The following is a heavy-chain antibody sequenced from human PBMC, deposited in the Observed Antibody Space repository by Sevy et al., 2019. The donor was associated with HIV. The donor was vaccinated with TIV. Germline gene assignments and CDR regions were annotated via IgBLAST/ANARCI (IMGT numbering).Heavy chain of an antibody. Sequence: ASVKVSCKASGYTFTSYAMHWVRQPPGQRLEWMGWINAGNGNTKYSQKFQGRVTITRDTSASTAYMELRRLRSEDTAVYYCAREGQWLDYYYYYYMDVWGKGTTVTVSS. V-gene: IGHV1-3*01. CDR1: GYTFTSYA. D-gene: IGHD6-19*01. J-gene: IGHJ6*03. CDR2: INAGNGNT. CDR3: AREGQWLDYYYYYYMDV.